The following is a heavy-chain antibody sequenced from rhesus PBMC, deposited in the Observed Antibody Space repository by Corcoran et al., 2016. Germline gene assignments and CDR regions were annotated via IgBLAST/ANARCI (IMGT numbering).Heavy chain of an antibody. Sequence: QVTLKESGPALVKPTQTLTLTCIFSGFSLSTSGMGVGWIRQPPGKTLEWLAHIYWDDDKRYSTSRKRRPTIYKDTSKNQVVLTMTNMDPVDTATYYCVRRRNEYSNYFDYWGQGVLVTVSS. V-gene: IGHV2-1*01. CDR1: GFSLSTSGMG. J-gene: IGHJ4*01. CDR2: IYWDDDK. D-gene: IGHD4-23*01. CDR3: VRRRNEYSNYFDY.